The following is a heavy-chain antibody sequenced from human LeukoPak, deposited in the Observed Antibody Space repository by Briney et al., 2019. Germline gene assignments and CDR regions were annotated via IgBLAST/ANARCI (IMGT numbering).Heavy chain of an antibody. Sequence: SETLSLTCAVYGGSFSGYYWSWIRQPPGKGLEWIGEINHSGSTNYNPSLKSRVTISVDTSKNQFSLKLSSVTAADTAVYYCARLRQQLVYYYYGMDVWGQGTTVTVSS. CDR3: ARLRQQLVYYYYGMDV. CDR1: GGSFSGYY. V-gene: IGHV4-34*01. J-gene: IGHJ6*02. CDR2: INHSGST. D-gene: IGHD6-13*01.